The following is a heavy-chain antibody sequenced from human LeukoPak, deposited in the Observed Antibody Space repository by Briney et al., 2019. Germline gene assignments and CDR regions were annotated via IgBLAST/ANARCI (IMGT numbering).Heavy chain of an antibody. CDR3: VRHNTGADY. Sequence: GESLKICCQTSGYSFNTFMIAWVRQAPGRGLEWMGLVYPLDSETRYGPSFQGQVTISADKSTSSAFLQWDSLKASDTAMYYCVRHNTGADYWGQGTLVTVSS. D-gene: IGHD1-14*01. J-gene: IGHJ4*02. CDR2: VYPLDSET. CDR1: GYSFNTFM. V-gene: IGHV5-51*01.